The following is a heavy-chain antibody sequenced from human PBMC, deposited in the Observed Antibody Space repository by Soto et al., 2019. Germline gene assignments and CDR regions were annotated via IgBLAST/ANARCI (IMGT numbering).Heavy chain of an antibody. CDR1: GYTFTNYA. CDR3: ARFSGDGSGNNFDN. Sequence: GASVKVSCKASGYTFTNYAIHSVRQAPGQSLEWMGRINAGDGNTRYPQNSQGRVTITRDTSASTAYMELSSLRSEDAAVYYCARFSGDGSGNNFDNWGQGTLVTVPS. V-gene: IGHV1-3*01. CDR2: INAGDGNT. J-gene: IGHJ4*02. D-gene: IGHD3-10*01.